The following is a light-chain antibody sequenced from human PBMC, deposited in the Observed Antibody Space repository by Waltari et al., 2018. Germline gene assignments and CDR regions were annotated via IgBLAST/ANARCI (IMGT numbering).Light chain of an antibody. J-gene: IGKJ1*01. V-gene: IGKV3-20*01. CDR2: GAS. Sequence: ELVLTQSPGTLSLSPGERATLSCRASQSISSTYLAWYQQKPGQAPRLLIYGASSRAPGIPDRFSGSGSGTDFTLTISRLETEDFAVYYCQQYGSSPRTFGQGTKVEIK. CDR3: QQYGSSPRT. CDR1: QSISSTY.